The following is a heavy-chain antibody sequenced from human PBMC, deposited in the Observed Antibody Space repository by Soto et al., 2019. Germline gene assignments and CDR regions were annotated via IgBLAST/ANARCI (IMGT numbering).Heavy chain of an antibody. CDR2: ISYDGSNK. Sequence: QVQLVESGGGVVQPGRSLRLSCAASGFTFSSYGMHWVRQAPGKGLEWVAVISYDGSNKYYADSVKGRFTISRDNSKHTLYLQMNSLRAEDTAVYYCAKDQEYYYDSSGFFQHWGQGTLVTVSS. J-gene: IGHJ1*01. CDR1: GFTFSSYG. V-gene: IGHV3-30*18. CDR3: AKDQEYYYDSSGFFQH. D-gene: IGHD3-22*01.